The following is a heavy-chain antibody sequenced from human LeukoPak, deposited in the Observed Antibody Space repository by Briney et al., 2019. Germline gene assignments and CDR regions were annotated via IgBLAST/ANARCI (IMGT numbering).Heavy chain of an antibody. CDR1: GFTFSKYW. CDR2: MNQDGSEV. V-gene: IGHV3-7*03. Sequence: GGSLRLSCEGSGFTFSKYWMSWVRQVPGKGLEWVANMNQDGSEVYYVDSVKGRFTISRDNARNSLYLQMNSLRADDTAVYYCVRDRGYDDLTGYSYYFDYWGQGTLVSVSS. J-gene: IGHJ4*02. D-gene: IGHD3-9*01. CDR3: VRDRGYDDLTGYSYYFDY.